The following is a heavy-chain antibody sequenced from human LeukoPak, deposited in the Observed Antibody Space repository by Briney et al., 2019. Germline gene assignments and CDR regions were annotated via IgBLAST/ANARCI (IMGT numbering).Heavy chain of an antibody. Sequence: PGGSLRLSCAASGFTFGDHIMNWVRQLPGKRLEWVAYVSGSGSTVYYADSVKGRFTISRDNSKNTLYLQMNGLRAEDTAVYYCARDNPCSSTSCYTFSWFDPWGQGTLVTVSS. CDR3: ARDNPCSSTSCYTFSWFDP. D-gene: IGHD2-2*02. J-gene: IGHJ5*02. CDR1: GFTFGDHI. V-gene: IGHV3-48*01. CDR2: VSGSGSTV.